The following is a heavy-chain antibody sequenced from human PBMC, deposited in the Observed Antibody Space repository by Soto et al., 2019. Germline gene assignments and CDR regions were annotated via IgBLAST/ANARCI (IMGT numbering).Heavy chain of an antibody. CDR3: AKVSPLGIVVVPAALDY. Sequence: GGSLRLSCAASGFTFSRYAMSRVRQAPGKGLEWVSSISGGGGSPYYADSVKGRFTISRDNSKNTLYLQMNSLRAEDTAIYYCAKVSPLGIVVVPAALDYWGQGTLVTVSS. V-gene: IGHV3-23*01. J-gene: IGHJ4*02. CDR1: GFTFSRYA. CDR2: ISGGGGSP. D-gene: IGHD2-2*03.